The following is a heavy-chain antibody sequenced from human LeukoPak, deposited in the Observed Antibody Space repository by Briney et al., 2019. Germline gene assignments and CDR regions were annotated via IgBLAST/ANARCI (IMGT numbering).Heavy chain of an antibody. CDR1: GFTFSDYY. Sequence: GGSLRLSCAASGFTFSDYYMSWIRQAPGKGLEWVSYISSSSSYTNYADSVKGRFTISRDNAKNSLYLQMNSLRAEDTAVYYCARGSYSSSWYGGAFDIWGQGTMVTVSS. V-gene: IGHV3-11*06. D-gene: IGHD6-13*01. CDR2: ISSSSSYT. J-gene: IGHJ3*02. CDR3: ARGSYSSSWYGGAFDI.